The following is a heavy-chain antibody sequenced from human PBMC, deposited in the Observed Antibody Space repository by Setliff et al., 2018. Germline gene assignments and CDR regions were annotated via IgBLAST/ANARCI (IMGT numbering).Heavy chain of an antibody. Sequence: PSETLSLTCSVSGGSISSSYWTWIRQPPGKGLEWIGYIYSSGSSNYNPSLKSRVTMSADTSNNQFSLNLRSVTAADTAVYFCARQPSSGAYYNPRPYYFDSWGQGTLVTVSS. CDR2: IYSSGSS. CDR3: ARQPSSGAYYNPRPYYFDS. V-gene: IGHV4-59*01. CDR1: GGSISSSY. J-gene: IGHJ4*02. D-gene: IGHD3-10*01.